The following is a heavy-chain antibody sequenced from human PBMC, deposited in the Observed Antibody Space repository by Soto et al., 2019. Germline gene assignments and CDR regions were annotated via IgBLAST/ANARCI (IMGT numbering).Heavy chain of an antibody. CDR1: GYIFTSYG. V-gene: IGHV1-18*01. CDR2: ITAYNGNT. D-gene: IGHD1-26*01. CDR3: ARGGVGATSGWFDP. J-gene: IGHJ5*02. Sequence: QVQLVQSGAEVKKPGASVMVSCKTSGYIFTSYGVSWVRQAPGQGLEWMGWITAYNGNTNYAQKFQGRVTMITDTSTTTAYMELKSLGSDDTAVYYCARGGVGATSGWFDPWGQGTLVTVSS.